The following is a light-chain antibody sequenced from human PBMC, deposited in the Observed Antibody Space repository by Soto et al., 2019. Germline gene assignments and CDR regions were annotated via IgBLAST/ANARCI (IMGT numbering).Light chain of an antibody. Sequence: EVVLTQSPATLSLSPGDGATLSCRASQSVNNYLAWYQQKPGRAPRLLIYDTSNRATDIPARFSGSGSGTDFTLTISSVEPEDSALYYCQQYGNLITFGQGKRLEIK. J-gene: IGKJ5*01. CDR1: QSVNNY. V-gene: IGKV3-11*01. CDR2: DTS. CDR3: QQYGNLIT.